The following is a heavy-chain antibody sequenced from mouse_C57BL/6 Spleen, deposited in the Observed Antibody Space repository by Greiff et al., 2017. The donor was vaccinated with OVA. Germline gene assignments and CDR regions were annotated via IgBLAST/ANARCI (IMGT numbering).Heavy chain of an antibody. Sequence: VKLMESGAELVTPGASVKISCKASGYAFSSYWMNWVKQRPGKGLAWIGPIYPGDGDTNYHGKFKGKATLTADKSSSTAYMQLSSLTSEDSAVDGGARWGDYGVDDWGQGTTLTVSS. D-gene: IGHD1-1*01. CDR2: IYPGDGDT. J-gene: IGHJ2*01. V-gene: IGHV1-80*01. CDR3: ARWGDYGVDD. CDR1: GYAFSSYW.